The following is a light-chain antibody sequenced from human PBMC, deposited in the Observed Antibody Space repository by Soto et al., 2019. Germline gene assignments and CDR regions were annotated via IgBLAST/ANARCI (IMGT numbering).Light chain of an antibody. CDR3: QQYGSRG. J-gene: IGKJ1*01. CDR1: QSVSSN. V-gene: IGKV3-15*01. CDR2: GAS. Sequence: DIVLTQSPATLSLSPGERDTLSCRASQSVSSNLAWYQQKPGQAPRLLIYGASTRATGIPARFSGSGSGTEFTLTISSLQSEDFAVYYCQQYGSRGFGQGTKVDI.